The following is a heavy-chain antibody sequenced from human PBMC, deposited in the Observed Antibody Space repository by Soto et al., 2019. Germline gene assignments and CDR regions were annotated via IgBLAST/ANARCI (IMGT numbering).Heavy chain of an antibody. V-gene: IGHV4-39*07. CDR1: GGSISSRIYH. J-gene: IGHJ6*02. CDR2: IYYSGNT. CDR3: VRKGFGALHGLFDV. Sequence: SETLSLTCTVSGGSISSRIYHWGWIRQPPGKGLEWIGSIYYSGNTYYNPSLKSRVAISLDTSKRQFSLKLTSVTATDTAVYYCVRKGFGALHGLFDVGGQGTRVTVSS. D-gene: IGHD3-10*01.